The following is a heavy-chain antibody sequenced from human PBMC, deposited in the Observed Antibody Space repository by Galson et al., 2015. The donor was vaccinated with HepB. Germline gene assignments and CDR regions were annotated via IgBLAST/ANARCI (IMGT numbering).Heavy chain of an antibody. D-gene: IGHD4-17*01. V-gene: IGHV3-73*01. Sequence: SLRLSCAASGFTFSDSAIHWVRQASGKGLEWVGRIRSKINDYATAYGASVRGRFTLSRDDSRNTAYLQMNSLKIEDTAVYYCGRPGRYGDYESWFDPWGQGTLVTVSS. J-gene: IGHJ5*02. CDR3: GRPGRYGDYESWFDP. CDR1: GFTFSDSA. CDR2: IRSKINDYAT.